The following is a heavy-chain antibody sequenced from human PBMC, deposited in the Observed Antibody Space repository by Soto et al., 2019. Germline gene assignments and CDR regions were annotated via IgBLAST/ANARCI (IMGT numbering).Heavy chain of an antibody. CDR2: IYYSGRT. CDR1: GGSISSSSYY. D-gene: IGHD3-16*01. J-gene: IGHJ5*02. V-gene: IGHV4-39*07. Sequence: SETLSLTCTVSGGSISSSSYYWGRIRQPPGKGLEWIGSIYYSGRTYYNPSLKSRLSISLDTSENQFSLKLTSVTAADTAIYYCARARQYYDCELDPWGQGTLVTVSS. CDR3: ARARQYYDCELDP.